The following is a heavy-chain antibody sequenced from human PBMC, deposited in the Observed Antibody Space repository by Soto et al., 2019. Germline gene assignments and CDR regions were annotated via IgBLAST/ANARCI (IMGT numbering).Heavy chain of an antibody. J-gene: IGHJ4*02. CDR1: GDSISSGGYY. D-gene: IGHD4-4*01. V-gene: IGHV4-31*03. CDR2: IYYSGST. Sequence: SETLSLTCTVSGDSISSGGYYWSWIRQHPGKGLEWIGYIYYSGSTYYNPSLKSRVTISVDTSKNQFSLKLSSVTAAGTAVYYCARKFTVTTGFDYWGQGTLVTVSS. CDR3: ARKFTVTTGFDY.